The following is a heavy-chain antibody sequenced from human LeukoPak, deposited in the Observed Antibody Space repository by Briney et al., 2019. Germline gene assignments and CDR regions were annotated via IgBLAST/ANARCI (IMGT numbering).Heavy chain of an antibody. CDR3: AARDCSTTSCYGGLFDY. D-gene: IGHD2-2*01. J-gene: IGHJ4*02. Sequence: GGSLRLSCAASGLSVSSKYMNWVRQAPGKGLEWVPLLYSGGSTYYADSVKGRFTISRDSSKNTVYLQMNSLRAEDTAVYYCAARDCSTTSCYGGLFDYWGRGTLVTVSS. CDR1: GLSVSSKY. CDR2: LYSGGST. V-gene: IGHV3-53*01.